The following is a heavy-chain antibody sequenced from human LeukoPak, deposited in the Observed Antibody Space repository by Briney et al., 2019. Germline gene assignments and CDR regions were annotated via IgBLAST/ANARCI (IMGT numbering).Heavy chain of an antibody. CDR1: GFTFSSYA. J-gene: IGHJ4*02. CDR2: VFYDGSNK. CDR3: ARDFTGTTSSIFDF. D-gene: IGHD1-14*01. Sequence: GGSLRLSCAASGFTFSSYAMHWVRQAPGEGLEWVSVVFYDGSNKYYSDSVKGRFTISRDNTRNTLHLQMNGLRPEDTAVYYCARDFTGTTSSIFDFWGPGTPVIVSS. V-gene: IGHV3-30*04.